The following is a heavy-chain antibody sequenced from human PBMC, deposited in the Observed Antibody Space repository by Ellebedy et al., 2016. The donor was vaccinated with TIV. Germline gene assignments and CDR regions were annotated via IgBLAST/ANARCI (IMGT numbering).Heavy chain of an antibody. J-gene: IGHJ4*02. CDR1: GYTFTSYA. D-gene: IGHD4-17*01. Sequence: ASVKVSXKASGYTFTSYAMHWVRQAPGQRLEWMGWINAGNGNTKYSQKFQGRVTITRDTSASTAYMELSSLRSEDTAVYYCARVQEDDYGDYWGQGTLVTVSS. CDR2: INAGNGNT. V-gene: IGHV1-3*01. CDR3: ARVQEDDYGDY.